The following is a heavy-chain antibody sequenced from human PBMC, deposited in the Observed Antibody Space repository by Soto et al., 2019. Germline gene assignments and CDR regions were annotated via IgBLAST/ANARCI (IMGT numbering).Heavy chain of an antibody. CDR3: ARGGGIYCSGGSCYLEAFDI. CDR2: INPNSGGT. V-gene: IGHV1-2*04. D-gene: IGHD2-15*01. J-gene: IGHJ3*02. CDR1: GYTFTGYY. Sequence: GASVKVSCKASGYTFTGYYMHWVRQAPGQGLEWMGWINPNSGGTNYAQKFQGWVTMTRDTSISTAYMELSRLRSDDTAVYYCARGGGIYCSGGSCYLEAFDIWGQGTMVTVSS.